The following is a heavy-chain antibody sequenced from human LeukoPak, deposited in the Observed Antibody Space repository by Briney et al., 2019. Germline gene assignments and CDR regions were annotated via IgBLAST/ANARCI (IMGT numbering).Heavy chain of an antibody. CDR2: INQDGSVK. D-gene: IGHD1-26*01. Sequence: PGGSLRLSCAASGFTFSSSWMSWVRQAPGRGLEWVANINQDGSVKFYVNSVKGRFTVPRDNAKNSPYLHMNSPRAEDTAVYYCARDPEGDGGATFDYWGQGTLVTVSS. CDR1: GFTFSSSW. CDR3: ARDPEGDGGATFDY. J-gene: IGHJ4*02. V-gene: IGHV3-7*01.